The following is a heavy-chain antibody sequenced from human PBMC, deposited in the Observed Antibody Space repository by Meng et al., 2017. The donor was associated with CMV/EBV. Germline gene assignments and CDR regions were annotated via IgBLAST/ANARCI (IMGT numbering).Heavy chain of an antibody. CDR2: ISSSSYI. CDR3: SSNSIVVVPAAIPDDAFDI. V-gene: IGHV3-21*01. CDR1: GFTFSSYS. Sequence: GGSLRLSCAASGFTFSSYSMNWVRQAPGKGLEWVSSISSSSYIYYADSVKGRFTISRDNAKNSLYLQMNSLRAEDTAVYYCSSNSIVVVPAAIPDDAFDIWGQGTMVTVSS. J-gene: IGHJ3*02. D-gene: IGHD2-2*02.